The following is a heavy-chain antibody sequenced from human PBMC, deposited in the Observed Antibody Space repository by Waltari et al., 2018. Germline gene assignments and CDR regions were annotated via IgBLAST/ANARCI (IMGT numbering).Heavy chain of an antibody. J-gene: IGHJ4*02. CDR3: AAWGAWGADNY. D-gene: IGHD3-16*01. CDR2: INSDGSGK. CDR1: GLTFSTYW. V-gene: IGHV3-7*02. Sequence: EVHLVESGGALVQPGGSLRLSCAASGLTFSTYWMNWVRQAPGKGLEWVANINSDGSGKRYVDSGKRRCTMSRDNADNSLYLQRNNLRAEDAAVYYRAAWGAWGADNYWGQGTLVTVSS.